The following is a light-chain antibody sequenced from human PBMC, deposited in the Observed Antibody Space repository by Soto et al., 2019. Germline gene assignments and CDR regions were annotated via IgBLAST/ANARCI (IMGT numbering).Light chain of an antibody. CDR1: QSVSSY. CDR2: DES. V-gene: IGKV3-11*01. Sequence: DIMLTQSPATLSLSAGESATLSCRASQSVSSYLAWYQQKPGQAPRILIYDESNRATGIPDRFSGSGSGTDLTLTISRLEPEDFAVYYCQXRSNWPLTCGGGTKVDIK. J-gene: IGKJ4*01. CDR3: QXRSNWPLT.